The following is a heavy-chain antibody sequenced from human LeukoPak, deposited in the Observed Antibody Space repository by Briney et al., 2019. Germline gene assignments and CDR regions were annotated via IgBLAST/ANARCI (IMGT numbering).Heavy chain of an antibody. Sequence: SETLSLTCAVYGGSFSGYYWSWIRQPPGKGLEWIGEINHSGSTNYNPPLKSRVTISVDTSKNQFSLKLSSVTAADTAVYYCARHSRTYYNGSGRSIDYWGQGTLVIVS. J-gene: IGHJ4*02. CDR3: ARHSRTYYNGSGRSIDY. CDR1: GGSFSGYY. V-gene: IGHV4-34*01. CDR2: INHSGST. D-gene: IGHD3-10*01.